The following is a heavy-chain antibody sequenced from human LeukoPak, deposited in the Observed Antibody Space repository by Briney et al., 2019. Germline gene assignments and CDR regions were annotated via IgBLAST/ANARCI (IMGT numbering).Heavy chain of an antibody. V-gene: IGHV1-8*01. J-gene: IGHJ4*02. CDR2: MNPSSGNT. Sequence: PPASVKVSCKASGYTFTSYDINWVRQATGQGPEWMGWMNPSSGNTGYAQRFQGRVTMTRDTSINTAYLGLSSLRSEDTAVYYCASHTYYYSSGSFAYWGQGTLVTVSS. CDR3: ASHTYYYSSGSFAY. D-gene: IGHD3-10*01. CDR1: GYTFTSYD.